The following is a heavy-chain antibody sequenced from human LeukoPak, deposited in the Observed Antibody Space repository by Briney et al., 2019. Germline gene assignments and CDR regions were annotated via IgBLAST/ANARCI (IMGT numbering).Heavy chain of an antibody. CDR1: GGSISSSSYY. CDR3: ASVRRGFGASSKYYAYYYMGV. Sequence: SETLSLTWTVSGGSISSSSYYWGWIRQPPGKGLEWIGNIYYSGSTYYNPSLKSRVTISLDTSKNQFSLKLSSVTAADTAVYYCASVRRGFGASSKYYAYYYMGVWGKGTTVTISS. D-gene: IGHD3-10*01. V-gene: IGHV4-39*01. CDR2: IYYSGST. J-gene: IGHJ6*03.